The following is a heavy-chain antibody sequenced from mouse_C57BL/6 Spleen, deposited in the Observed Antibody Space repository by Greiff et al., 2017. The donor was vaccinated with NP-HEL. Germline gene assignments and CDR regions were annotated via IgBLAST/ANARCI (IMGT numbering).Heavy chain of an antibody. CDR1: GFTFSSYG. Sequence: EVKLVESGGDLVKPGGSLKLSCAASGFTFSSYGMSWVRQTPDKRLEWVATISSGGSYTYYPDSVKGRFTISRDNAKNTLYLQMSSLKSEDTAMYYCARQGTVVAPFDYWGQGTTLTVSS. D-gene: IGHD1-1*01. CDR3: ARQGTVVAPFDY. J-gene: IGHJ2*01. CDR2: ISSGGSYT. V-gene: IGHV5-6*01.